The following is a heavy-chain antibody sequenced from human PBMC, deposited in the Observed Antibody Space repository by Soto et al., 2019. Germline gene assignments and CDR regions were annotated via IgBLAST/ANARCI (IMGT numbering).Heavy chain of an antibody. CDR3: SPELGDNPASPFDS. D-gene: IGHD2-21*01. J-gene: IGHJ4*02. V-gene: IGHV1-69*01. CDR2: LIHLFGTT. Sequence: QVQLVQSGAEVKKPGSSVKVSCKASGVTFSSETISWVRQAPGQGLERVGGLIHLFGTTNYPQKFQGRVTIPADESRTTHYIVLSSLRANDTAVYYCSPELGDNPASPFDSCSQGTLVTVSS. CDR1: GVTFSSET.